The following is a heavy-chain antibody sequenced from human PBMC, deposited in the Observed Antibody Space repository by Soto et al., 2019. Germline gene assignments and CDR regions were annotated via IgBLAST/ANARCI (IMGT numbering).Heavy chain of an antibody. J-gene: IGHJ5*02. Sequence: PGGSLRLSCAASGFTFSSYGMHWVRQAPGKGLEWVAVISYDGSNKYYADSVKGRFTISRDNSKNTLYLQMNSLRAEDTAVYYCARRATTGTSWFDPWGQGTLVTVSS. CDR2: ISYDGSNK. CDR3: ARRATTGTSWFDP. CDR1: GFTFSSYG. D-gene: IGHD1-1*01. V-gene: IGHV3-30*03.